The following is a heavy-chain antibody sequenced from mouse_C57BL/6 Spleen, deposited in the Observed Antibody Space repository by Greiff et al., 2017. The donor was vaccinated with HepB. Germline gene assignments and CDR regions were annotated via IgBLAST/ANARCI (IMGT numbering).Heavy chain of an antibody. CDR2: IDPSDSYT. J-gene: IGHJ3*01. CDR3: AISSVARGFAY. Sequence: QVQLQQPGAELVMPGASVKLSCKASGYTFTSYWMHWVKQRPGQGLEWIGEIDPSDSYTNYNQKFKGKSTLTVDKSSSTSYMQLSSLTSEDSAVYYCAISSVARGFAYWGQGTLVTVSA. V-gene: IGHV1-69*01. D-gene: IGHD1-1*01. CDR1: GYTFTSYW.